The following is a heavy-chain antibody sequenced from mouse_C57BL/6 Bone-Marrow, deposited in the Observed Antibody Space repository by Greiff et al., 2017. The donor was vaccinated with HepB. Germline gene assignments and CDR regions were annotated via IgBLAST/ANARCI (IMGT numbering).Heavy chain of an antibody. CDR2: IHPSDSDT. V-gene: IGHV1-74*01. J-gene: IGHJ3*01. Sequence: QVQLKQPGAELVKPGASVKVSCKASGYTFTSYWMHWVKQRPGQGLEWIGRIHPSDSDTHYNQKLKGKATLTADKSSSTAYMQLSSLTSEDSAVYYCAIKRFAYWGQGTLVTVSA. CDR1: GYTFTSYW. CDR3: AIKRFAY.